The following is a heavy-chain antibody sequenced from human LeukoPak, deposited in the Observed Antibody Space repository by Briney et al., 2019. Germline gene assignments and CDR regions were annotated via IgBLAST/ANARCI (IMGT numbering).Heavy chain of an antibody. CDR1: GGSINGYY. CDR3: ASTKRDGDYYYYMDV. V-gene: IGHV4-59*01. Sequence: PSETLSLTCTVSGGSINGYYWSWIRQPPGKGLEWIGYIYYSGSTNYNPSLKSRVTISVDTSKNQFSLKLSSVTAADTAVYYCASTKRDGDYYYYMDVWGKGTTVTVSS. CDR2: IYYSGST. D-gene: IGHD1-1*01. J-gene: IGHJ6*03.